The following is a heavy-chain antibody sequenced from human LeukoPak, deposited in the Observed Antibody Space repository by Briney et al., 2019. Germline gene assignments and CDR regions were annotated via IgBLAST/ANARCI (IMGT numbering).Heavy chain of an antibody. CDR1: GGSISSYY. CDR2: IYYSGST. J-gene: IGHJ4*02. D-gene: IGHD2-2*01. V-gene: IGHV4-59*01. Sequence: SETLSLTCTVSGGSISSYYWSWIRQPPGNGLEWIGYIYYSGSTNYNPSLKSRVTISVDTSKNQFSLKLSSVTAADTAVYYCAREGGYCSSTSSLDLFDYWGQGTLVTVSS. CDR3: AREGGYCSSTSSLDLFDY.